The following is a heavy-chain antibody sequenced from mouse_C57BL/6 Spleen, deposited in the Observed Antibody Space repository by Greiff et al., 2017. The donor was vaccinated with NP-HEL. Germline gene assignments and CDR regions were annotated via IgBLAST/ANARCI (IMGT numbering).Heavy chain of an antibody. D-gene: IGHD1-1*01. Sequence: VQLQQSGPELVKPGASVKISCKASGYAFSSSWMTWVKQRPGKGLEWIGRIYPGDGDTNYNGKFKGKATLTADKSSSTAYMQLSSLTSEDSAVYFCARDTVDPYYFDYWGQGTTLTVSS. CDR3: ARDTVDPYYFDY. CDR1: GYAFSSSW. J-gene: IGHJ2*01. CDR2: IYPGDGDT. V-gene: IGHV1-82*01.